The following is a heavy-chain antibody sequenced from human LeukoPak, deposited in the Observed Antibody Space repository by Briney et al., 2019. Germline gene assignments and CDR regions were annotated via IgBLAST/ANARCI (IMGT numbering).Heavy chain of an antibody. J-gene: IGHJ5*02. CDR3: ARGPPYYDFWSGSPWFDP. Sequence: PGGSLRLSCAASGFTFSSYRMNWVSQAPGKGLEWVSYIISSGSTIYYADSVEGRFTISRDNAKNSLYLQMNSLRAEDTAGYYGARGPPYYDFWSGSPWFDPWGQGTLVTVSS. V-gene: IGHV3-48*01. D-gene: IGHD3-3*01. CDR1: GFTFSSYR. CDR2: IISSGSTI.